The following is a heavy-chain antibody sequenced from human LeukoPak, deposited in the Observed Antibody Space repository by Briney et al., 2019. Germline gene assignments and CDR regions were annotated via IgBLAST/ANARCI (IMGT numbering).Heavy chain of an antibody. J-gene: IGHJ3*02. CDR1: GGSISSYY. V-gene: IGHV4-59*01. Sequence: SETLSLTCTVSGGSISSYYWSWIRQPPGKGLEWIGYIYYSGSTNYNPSLKSRVTISVDTSKNQFFLKLSSVTAADTAVYYCARGVLCSGGSCGSSFDIWSQGTMVTVSS. D-gene: IGHD2-15*01. CDR3: ARGVLCSGGSCGSSFDI. CDR2: IYYSGST.